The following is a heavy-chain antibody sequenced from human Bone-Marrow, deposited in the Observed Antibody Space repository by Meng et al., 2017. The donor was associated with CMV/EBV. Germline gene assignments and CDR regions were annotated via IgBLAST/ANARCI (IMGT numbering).Heavy chain of an antibody. V-gene: IGHV4-30-4*08. CDR3: ARGPGYYDSSGYYYFDY. J-gene: IGHJ4*02. Sequence: SETLSLTCTVSSGSISSGDYYWSWIRQPPGKGLEWIGYIYYSGSTYYNPSLKSRVTISVDTSKNQFSLKLSSVTAADTAVYYCARGPGYYDSSGYYYFDYWGQGTLVTVSS. CDR1: SGSISSGDYY. D-gene: IGHD3-22*01. CDR2: IYYSGST.